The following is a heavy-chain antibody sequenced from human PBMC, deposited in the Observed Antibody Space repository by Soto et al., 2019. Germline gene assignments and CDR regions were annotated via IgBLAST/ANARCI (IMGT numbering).Heavy chain of an antibody. J-gene: IGHJ5*02. Sequence: LKISCRTSGYRFTSYWIAWVRQMPGKGLEWMGIIFPSDSDTRYSPSFQGQVTISADRSTSTVFLQWASLKTSDTAVYFCARKDKSGYFNWFDPWGQGTLVTVSS. CDR3: ARKDKSGYFNWFDP. CDR1: GYRFTSYW. CDR2: IFPSDSDT. V-gene: IGHV5-51*01. D-gene: IGHD3-22*01.